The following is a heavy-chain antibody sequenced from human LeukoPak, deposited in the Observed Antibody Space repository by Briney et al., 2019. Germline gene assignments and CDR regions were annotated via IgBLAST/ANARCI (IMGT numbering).Heavy chain of an antibody. CDR3: ASGPYPAAGTDHQFDY. CDR2: IYSRGST. Sequence: SETLSLTCTVSGADISSYYWSWIRQPPGKGLEWIGYIYSRGSTHYNPSPKSRVTISVDTSKNQFSLKLSSVTAADTAVYYCASGPYPAAGTDHQFDYWGQGTLVTVSS. CDR1: GADISSYY. D-gene: IGHD6-13*01. V-gene: IGHV4-59*01. J-gene: IGHJ4*02.